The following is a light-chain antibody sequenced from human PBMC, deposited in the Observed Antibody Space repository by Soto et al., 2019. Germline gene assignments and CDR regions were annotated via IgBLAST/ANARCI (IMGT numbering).Light chain of an antibody. CDR3: SSYTRSKGV. J-gene: IGLJ1*01. V-gene: IGLV2-14*01. CDR2: DVS. CDR1: SSDVGGYNY. Sequence: QSVLTQPASVSGSPGQSITISCTGTSSDVGGYNYVSWYQQHPGKAPKLMIYDVSNRPSGVSNRFSGSKSGNTASLTISGLQAEDEADYYCSSYTRSKGVFGTGTKVTVL.